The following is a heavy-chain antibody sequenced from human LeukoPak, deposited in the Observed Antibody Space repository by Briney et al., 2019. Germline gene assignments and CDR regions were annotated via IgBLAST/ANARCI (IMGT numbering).Heavy chain of an antibody. D-gene: IGHD1/OR15-1a*01. Sequence: PGGSQRLSCAASGFTFSGFAMTWVRQAPGKGLEWVATVSDSGGSTYYADAVKGRFTISRDNSKDTLYAQMSSLRAEDAAVYYCAKSHSVEQRGYFDYWGQGTLVTVSS. CDR3: AKSHSVEQRGYFDY. V-gene: IGHV3-23*01. J-gene: IGHJ4*02. CDR2: VSDSGGST. CDR1: GFTFSGFA.